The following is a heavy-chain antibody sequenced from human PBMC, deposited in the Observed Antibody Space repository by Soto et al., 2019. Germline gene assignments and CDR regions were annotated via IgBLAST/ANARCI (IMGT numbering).Heavy chain of an antibody. CDR1: GFTFSSYG. CDR2: IWCDGSNK. V-gene: IGHV3-33*01. Sequence: GGSLRLSCAASGFTFSSYGMHWVRQAPGKGLEWVAVIWCDGSNKYYADSVKGRFTISRDNSKNTLYLQMNSLRAEDTAVYYCARDRQVGATKRYYYYGMDVWGQGTTVTVSS. J-gene: IGHJ6*02. D-gene: IGHD1-26*01. CDR3: ARDRQVGATKRYYYYGMDV.